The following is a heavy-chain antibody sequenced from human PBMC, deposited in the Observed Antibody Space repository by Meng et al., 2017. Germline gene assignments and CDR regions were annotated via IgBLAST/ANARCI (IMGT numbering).Heavy chain of an antibody. D-gene: IGHD2-21*01. CDR3: ARDTNCGDFDY. V-gene: IGHV4-39*07. J-gene: IGHJ4*02. Sequence: SETLSLTCTVSRGSLTTKNFYWGWFRQPPGKGLEWIGTISFDGNTYYNPSLNSRVTITMHTSKTQFSLRMNSVTAADTAKYCCARDTNCGDFDYWGQGRLVTVSS. CDR1: RGSLTTKNFY. CDR2: ISFDGNT.